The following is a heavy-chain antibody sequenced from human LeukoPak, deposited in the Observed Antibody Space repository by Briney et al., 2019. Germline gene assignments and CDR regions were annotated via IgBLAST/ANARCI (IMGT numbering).Heavy chain of an antibody. D-gene: IGHD6-13*01. CDR1: GGSFSGYY. CDR3: ARAYHSSWYLNWFDP. CDR2: INHSGST. J-gene: IGHJ5*02. Sequence: SETLSLTCAVYGGSFSGYYWSWIRQPPGKGLEWIGEINHSGSTNYNPFLKSRVTISVDTSKNEFSLKLSSVTAADTAVYYCARAYHSSWYLNWFDPWGQGTLVTVSS. V-gene: IGHV4-34*01.